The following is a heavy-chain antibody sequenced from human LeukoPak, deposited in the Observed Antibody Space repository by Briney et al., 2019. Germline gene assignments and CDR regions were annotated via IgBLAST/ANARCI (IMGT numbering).Heavy chain of an antibody. V-gene: IGHV4-59*08. CDR1: GGSISSYY. Sequence: SETLSLTCTVSGGSISSYYWSWIRQPPGNGLEWIGYIYYSGSTNYNPSLKSRVTISVDTSKNQFSLKLSSVTAADTAVYYCARNDGDFWLDYWGQGTLVTVSS. CDR2: IYYSGST. J-gene: IGHJ4*02. CDR3: ARNDGDFWLDY. D-gene: IGHD3-3*01.